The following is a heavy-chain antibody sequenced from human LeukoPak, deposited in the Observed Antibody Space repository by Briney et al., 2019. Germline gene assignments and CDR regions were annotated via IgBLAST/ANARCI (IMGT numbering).Heavy chain of an antibody. J-gene: IGHJ4*02. CDR3: AAAIKITMAPGY. D-gene: IGHD3-10*01. V-gene: IGHV3-23*01. Sequence: GGSLRLSCAASGFTVSSNYMSWVRQAPGKGLEWVSAISGSGGSTYYADSVKGRFTISRDNSKNTLYLQMNSLRAEDTAVYYCAAAIKITMAPGYWGQGTLVTVSS. CDR2: ISGSGGST. CDR1: GFTVSSNY.